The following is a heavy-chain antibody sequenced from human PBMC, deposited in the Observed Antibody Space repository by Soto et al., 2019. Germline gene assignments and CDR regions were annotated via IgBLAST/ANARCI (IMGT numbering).Heavy chain of an antibody. CDR1: GYTFTSYG. Sequence: ASVKVSCKASGYTFTSYGISWVRQAPGQGLEWMGGFDPEDGETIYAQKFQGRVTMTADKSTNTAYMELSSLRSEDTAVYYCALNPYSSSWPRGYYFDYWGQGTLVTVSS. J-gene: IGHJ4*02. CDR2: FDPEDGET. V-gene: IGHV1-24*01. D-gene: IGHD6-13*01. CDR3: ALNPYSSSWPRGYYFDY.